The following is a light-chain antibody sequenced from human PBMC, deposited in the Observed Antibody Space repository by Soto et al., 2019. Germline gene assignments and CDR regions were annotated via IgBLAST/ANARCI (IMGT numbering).Light chain of an antibody. V-gene: IGKV3-20*01. CDR2: GTS. Sequence: EIVLTQSPCTLSLSPGGRATLSCRASQRVGSSYLAWYQQRPGQAPRLLIYGTSNRATGIPDRFSGSGSGTDFTLTISRLEPEDFAVYYCHQYGGSSWTFGQGTKVDI. J-gene: IGKJ1*01. CDR1: QRVGSSY. CDR3: HQYGGSSWT.